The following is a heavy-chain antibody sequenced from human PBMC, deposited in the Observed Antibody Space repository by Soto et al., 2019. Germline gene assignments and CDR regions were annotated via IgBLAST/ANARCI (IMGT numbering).Heavy chain of an antibody. J-gene: IGHJ4*01. CDR3: ASFPVIPGRDSPLIFDY. CDR1: GDSMNSHY. CDR2: VYFTGST. Sequence: SETLSLTCTVTGDSMNSHYWSWLRQPPGKALEWMGYVYFTGSTNYSPSLESRLTILVDTSKNQFSLKLTSVTAADTAVYYCASFPVIPGRDSPLIFDYWGQGTLVTVSP. V-gene: IGHV4-59*08. D-gene: IGHD3-22*01.